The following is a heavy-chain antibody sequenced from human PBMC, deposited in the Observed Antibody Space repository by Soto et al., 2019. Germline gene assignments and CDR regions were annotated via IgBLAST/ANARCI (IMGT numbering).Heavy chain of an antibody. D-gene: IGHD3-10*01. Sequence: QVQLQESGPGLVKSSETLSLICFVSGEALGSGQSYWNWIRQAPGKGLEWIGHTFVTGATKYSASSSSRVTMSVETSKSQISLTLASVTAADPATYFCAKGRCDSAGSSFGRRMDVWGQGTTVTVSS. J-gene: IGHJ6*02. CDR3: AKGRCDSAGSSFGRRMDV. CDR2: TFVTGAT. V-gene: IGHV4-61*01. CDR1: GEALGSGQSY.